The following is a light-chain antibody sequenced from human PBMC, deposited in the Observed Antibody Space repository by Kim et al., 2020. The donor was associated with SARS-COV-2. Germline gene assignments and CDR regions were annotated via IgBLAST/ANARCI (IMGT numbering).Light chain of an antibody. V-gene: IGKV3-20*01. J-gene: IGKJ2*01. CDR1: QSVSGNF. CDR3: QQYGSSPKT. Sequence: LSPGESATLSCRARQSVSGNFLAWYQQKPGQAPSLLIWDASKRATGVPDRFSGSGSGTDFTLTINRLEPEDFAVYHCQQYGSSPKTFGQGTKLEI. CDR2: DAS.